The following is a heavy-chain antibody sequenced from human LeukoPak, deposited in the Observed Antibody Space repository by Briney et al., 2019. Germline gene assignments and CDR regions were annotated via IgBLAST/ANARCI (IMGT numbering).Heavy chain of an antibody. J-gene: IGHJ5*02. CDR2: INPNSGGT. CDR3: ARGGWDTAMVTNWFDP. Sequence: ASVKVSCKASGYTFTGYYMHWVRQAPGQGLEWMGRINPNSGGTNYAQKFQGRVTMTRDTSISTAYMELSRLRSDDTAVYYSARGGWDTAMVTNWFDPWGQGTLVTVSS. CDR1: GYTFTGYY. D-gene: IGHD5-18*01. V-gene: IGHV1-2*06.